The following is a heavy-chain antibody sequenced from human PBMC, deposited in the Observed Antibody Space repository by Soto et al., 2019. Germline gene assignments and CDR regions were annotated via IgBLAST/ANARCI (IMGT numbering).Heavy chain of an antibody. V-gene: IGHV1-69*01. CDR1: GGTFSNYP. D-gene: IGHD1-1*01. Sequence: QVQLVQSGAEVKKPGSSVKVSCKASGGTFSNYPFTWVRQAPGQGLEWMGGIIPIFGKVTYAQKFQGRVTISADESTSTAYMEMSSLTSEDTAVYYCARPRTVATTKGYDYWGQGTLVTVS. CDR3: ARPRTVATTKGYDY. J-gene: IGHJ4*02. CDR2: IIPIFGKV.